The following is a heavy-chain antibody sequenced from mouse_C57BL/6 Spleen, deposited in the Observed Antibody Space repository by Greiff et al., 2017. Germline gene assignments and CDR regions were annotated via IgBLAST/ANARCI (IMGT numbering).Heavy chain of an antibody. J-gene: IGHJ3*01. CDR1: GYAFSSSW. CDR2: IYPGDGDT. Sequence: LQESGPELVKPGASVKISCKASGYAFSSSWMNWVKQRPGKGLEWIGRIYPGDGDTNYNGKFKGKATLTADKSSSTAYMQLSSLTSEDSAVYFCARSGYYGSSFAWFAYWGQGTLVTVSA. V-gene: IGHV1-82*01. CDR3: ARSGYYGSSFAWFAY. D-gene: IGHD1-1*01.